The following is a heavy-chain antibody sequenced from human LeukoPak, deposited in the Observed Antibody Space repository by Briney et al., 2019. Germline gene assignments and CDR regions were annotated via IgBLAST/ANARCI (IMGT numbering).Heavy chain of an antibody. CDR2: IYSGDSDA. V-gene: IGHV5-51*01. Sequence: GESLKISCKGSGYIFSNYWIGWVCQMPGKGLEWMGIIYSGDSDARYSPSFQGQVTFSVDTSISTVYLQWTYLKASDSAMYYCARREASANFDYWGQGTLVTVSS. J-gene: IGHJ4*02. D-gene: IGHD2-15*01. CDR1: GYIFSNYW. CDR3: ARREASANFDY.